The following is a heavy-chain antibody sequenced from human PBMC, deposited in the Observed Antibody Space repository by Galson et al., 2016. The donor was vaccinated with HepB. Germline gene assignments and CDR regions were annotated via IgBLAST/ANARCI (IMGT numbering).Heavy chain of an antibody. J-gene: IGHJ4*02. CDR3: ASEEQAAINYFDS. CDR1: GFIFSAFD. V-gene: IGHV3-21*01. Sequence: SLRLSCAASGFIFSAFDMHWVRQTPGKGLEWVSSISSGRKYTNHADSVRGRFTISRDNTEKSLFLQMNSLRAEDTAIYYCASEEQAAINYFDSWGQGTMVTVAS. CDR2: ISSGRKYT. D-gene: IGHD2-15*01.